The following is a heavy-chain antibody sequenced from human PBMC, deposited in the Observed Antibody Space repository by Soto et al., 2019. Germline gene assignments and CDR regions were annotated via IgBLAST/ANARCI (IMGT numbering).Heavy chain of an antibody. CDR3: ASSYYCNTASCYRFDY. D-gene: IGHD2-2*01. CDR1: GFTFSSYG. CDR2: IWNDGSNK. Sequence: QVQLVESGGGVVQPGRSLRLSCAASGFTFSSYGMHWVRQAPGKGLEWVAVIWNDGSNKYYADSVKGRFTISRDNSKNTLDLQMNSLRAEDTAVYYCASSYYCNTASCYRFDYWGQGTLVTVSS. J-gene: IGHJ4*02. V-gene: IGHV3-33*01.